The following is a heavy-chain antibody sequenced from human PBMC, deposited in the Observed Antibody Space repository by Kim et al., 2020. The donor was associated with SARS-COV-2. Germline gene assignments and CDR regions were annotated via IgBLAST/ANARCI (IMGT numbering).Heavy chain of an antibody. CDR3: ARGDYGRGSSSFFVDS. V-gene: IGHV4-59*01. CDR1: GGSISNYY. J-gene: IGHJ5*01. Sequence: SETLSLTCTVSGGSISNYYWSWIRQSPGKGLEWIGYIFYSGSTNYNPSLKSRVTISVDTSKNQFSLRLNSVTAADTAVYFCARGDYGRGSSSFFVDSWG. D-gene: IGHD3-10*01. CDR2: IFYSGST.